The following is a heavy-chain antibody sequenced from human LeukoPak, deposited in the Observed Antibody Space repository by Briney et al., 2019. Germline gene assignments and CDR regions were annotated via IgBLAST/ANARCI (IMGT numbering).Heavy chain of an antibody. CDR2: IYYNGNT. J-gene: IGHJ4*02. D-gene: IGHD5-18*01. V-gene: IGHV4-39*07. CDR1: GDSISSSDYY. Sequence: SETLSLTCTVSGDSISSSDYYWAWIRQPPGKGLEWIGNIYYNGNTYYNSSLKSRVTISVDTSKNQFSLKLSSVTAADTAVYYCARGGLRGYSYGRRFDYWGQGTLVTVSS. CDR3: ARGGLRGYSYGRRFDY.